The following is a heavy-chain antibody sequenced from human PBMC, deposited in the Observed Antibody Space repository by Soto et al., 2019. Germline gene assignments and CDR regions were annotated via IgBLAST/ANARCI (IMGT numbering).Heavy chain of an antibody. CDR2: IYHSGST. D-gene: IGHD3-10*01. V-gene: IGHV4-4*02. CDR1: AGSISSSSW. Sequence: QVQLQESGPGLVKPSGTLSLTCAVSAGSISSSSWWIWVRQPPGKGLEWIGEIYHSGSTNYNPSLKSPVPISVDKSKNQFSLRLSSVTAADTAVYYCARRGDGSGILDSWGRGTLVAVSS. CDR3: ARRGDGSGILDS. J-gene: IGHJ4*02.